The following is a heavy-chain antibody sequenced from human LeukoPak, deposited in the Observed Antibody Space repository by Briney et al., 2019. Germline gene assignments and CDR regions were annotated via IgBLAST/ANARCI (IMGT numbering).Heavy chain of an antibody. D-gene: IGHD2-2*02. CDR1: GYTFTSYG. CDR2: ISAYNGNT. V-gene: IGHV1-18*01. CDR3: ARSGYCSSTSCYTGHYYYGVDV. Sequence: ASVKVSCKASGYTFTSYGISWVRQAPGQGLEWMGWISAYNGNTNYAQKLQGRVTMTTDTSTSTAYMELRSLRSDDTAVYYCARSGYCSSTSCYTGHYYYGVDVWGQGTTVTVSS. J-gene: IGHJ6*02.